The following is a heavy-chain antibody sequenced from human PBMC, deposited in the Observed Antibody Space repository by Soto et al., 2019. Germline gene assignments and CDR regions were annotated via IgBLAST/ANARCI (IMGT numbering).Heavy chain of an antibody. Sequence: NPSETLSLTCTVYGGSFSGYYWSWIRQPPGKGLEWIGEINHSGSTNYNPSLKSRVTISVDTSKNQFSLKLSSVTAADTAVYYCARLRNLYYYGSGTPPNNRYNWFDPWGQGTLVTVSS. J-gene: IGHJ5*02. CDR1: GGSFSGYY. CDR3: ARLRNLYYYGSGTPPNNRYNWFDP. CDR2: INHSGST. V-gene: IGHV4-34*01. D-gene: IGHD3-10*01.